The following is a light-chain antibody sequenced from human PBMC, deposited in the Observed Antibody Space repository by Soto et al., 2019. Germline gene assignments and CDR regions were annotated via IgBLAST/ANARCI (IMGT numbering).Light chain of an antibody. CDR3: QQYDILPIT. Sequence: DIQMTQSPSSLFASVGDRVTITCQATQDINIYLNWYQQKPGKAPNLLIYDASNLEIGVPSRFSGSGSGTHFAFTISRLKTEDIGTYYCQQYDILPITFGRGTRLEIK. CDR1: QDINIY. V-gene: IGKV1-33*01. J-gene: IGKJ5*01. CDR2: DAS.